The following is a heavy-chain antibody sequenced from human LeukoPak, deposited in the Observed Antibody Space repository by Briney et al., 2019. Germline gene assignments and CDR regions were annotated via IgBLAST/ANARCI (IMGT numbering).Heavy chain of an antibody. Sequence: PSETLSLTCSVSRDSIRSYYWSWVRQAPGKGLEWVANIKQDGSEKYYVDSVKGRFTISRDNAKNSLYLQMNSLRAEDTAVYYCARLIVGAIDYWGQGTLVTVSS. CDR3: ARLIVGAIDY. CDR1: RDSIRSYY. D-gene: IGHD1-26*01. CDR2: IKQDGSEK. J-gene: IGHJ4*02. V-gene: IGHV3-7*01.